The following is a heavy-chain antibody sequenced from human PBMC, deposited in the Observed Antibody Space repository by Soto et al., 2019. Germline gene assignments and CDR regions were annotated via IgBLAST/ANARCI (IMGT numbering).Heavy chain of an antibody. V-gene: IGHV4-59*01. CDR2: IYYSGST. Sequence: SETLSLTCTVSGASINNYYWSWIRQPPGKGLEWIGYIYYSGSTNYNPSLKSRVTISVDASKNQFSLKLSSVTAADTAVYYCARDANTIFLVAHRYYYYGMDVWGQGTTVTVSS. CDR3: ARDANTIFLVAHRYYYYGMDV. J-gene: IGHJ6*02. CDR1: GASINNYY. D-gene: IGHD3-3*01.